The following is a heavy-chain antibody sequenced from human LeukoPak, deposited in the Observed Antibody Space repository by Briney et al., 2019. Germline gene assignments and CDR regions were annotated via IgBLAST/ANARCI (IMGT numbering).Heavy chain of an antibody. Sequence: GVSLRLSCAASGFTFSGYTINWVRQAPGTGLEWVSSISGSGRNINYADSVKGRFTISRDNAENSVYLQMNSLRAEDTAVFYCARSPPSGSYYDYWGQGTLVTVSS. V-gene: IGHV3-21*01. CDR1: GFTFSGYT. CDR3: ARSPPSGSYYDY. D-gene: IGHD3-10*01. J-gene: IGHJ4*02. CDR2: ISGSGRNI.